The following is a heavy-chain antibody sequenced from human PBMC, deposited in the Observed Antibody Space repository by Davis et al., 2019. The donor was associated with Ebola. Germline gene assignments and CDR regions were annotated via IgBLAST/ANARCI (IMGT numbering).Heavy chain of an antibody. CDR3: AKGGYFDSLEIDS. Sequence: GESLKISCAASGFTFSNYAMTWVRRAPGKGLEWVSGISSRGHNTYYAHSVKGRFTISRDNSKKTLYVQMNSLRADDTAIYYCAKGGYFDSLEIDSWGQGTLVTVSS. V-gene: IGHV3-23*01. J-gene: IGHJ4*02. D-gene: IGHD3-9*01. CDR1: GFTFSNYA. CDR2: ISSRGHNT.